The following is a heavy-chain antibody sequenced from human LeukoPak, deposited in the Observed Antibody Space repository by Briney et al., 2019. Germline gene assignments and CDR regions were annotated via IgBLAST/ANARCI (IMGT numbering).Heavy chain of an antibody. J-gene: IGHJ4*02. CDR1: GDRVSSNSAA. D-gene: IGHD3-16*01. CDR2: TYYRSKWYN. V-gene: IGHV6-1*01. Sequence: SQTLSLTCAISGDRVSSNSAAWNWIRQSPSRGLEWLGRTYYRSKWYNDYAVSVQSRITVNPDTSKNQFSLQLNSMTPEDTAVYYRARAPRGSGDFDYWGRGTLVTVSS. CDR3: ARAPRGSGDFDY.